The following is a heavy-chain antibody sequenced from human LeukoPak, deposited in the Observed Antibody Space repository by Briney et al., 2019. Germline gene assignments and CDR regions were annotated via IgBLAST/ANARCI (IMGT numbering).Heavy chain of an antibody. CDR3: ARDPSSSLGY. CDR2: IRYDGSNK. Sequence: GGSLRLSCVVSGFTFSSYAMSWVRQAPGKGLEWVAFIRYDGSNKYYADSVKGRFTISRDNSKNTLYLQMNSLRAEDTAVYYCARDPSSSLGYWGQGTLVTVSS. CDR1: GFTFSSYA. V-gene: IGHV3-30*02. J-gene: IGHJ4*02. D-gene: IGHD6-13*01.